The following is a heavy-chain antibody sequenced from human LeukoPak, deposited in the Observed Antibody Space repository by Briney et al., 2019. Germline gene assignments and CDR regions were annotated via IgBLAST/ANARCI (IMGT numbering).Heavy chain of an antibody. D-gene: IGHD2-15*01. Sequence: ASVKVSCKASGYTFTGYYMHWVRQAPGQGLEWMGWINPSSGGTNYAQKFQGRVTMTRDTSISTAYMELSRLRSDDTTVYYCANYCSGGSCYSGNAFDIWGQGTMVTVSS. V-gene: IGHV1-2*02. J-gene: IGHJ3*02. CDR1: GYTFTGYY. CDR3: ANYCSGGSCYSGNAFDI. CDR2: INPSSGGT.